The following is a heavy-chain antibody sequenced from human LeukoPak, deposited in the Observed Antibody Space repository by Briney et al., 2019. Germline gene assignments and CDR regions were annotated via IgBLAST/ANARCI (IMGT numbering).Heavy chain of an antibody. Sequence: SETLSLTCAVYGGSFSGYYWCWIRQPPRKGLEWIGEINHSGSTNYNPSLKSRVTISVDTSKNQFSLKLSSVTAADTAVYYCASSPFSGIRRKPIHWYFDLWGRGTLVTVSS. V-gene: IGHV4-34*01. CDR1: GGSFSGYY. D-gene: IGHD3-10*01. CDR3: ASSPFSGIRRKPIHWYFDL. CDR2: INHSGST. J-gene: IGHJ2*01.